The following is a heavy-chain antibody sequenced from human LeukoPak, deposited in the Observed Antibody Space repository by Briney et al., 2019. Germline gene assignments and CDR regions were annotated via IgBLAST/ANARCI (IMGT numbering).Heavy chain of an antibody. J-gene: IGHJ4*02. CDR2: FDPEDGET. D-gene: IGHD6-13*01. CDR3: ARDPITATGTRYFDY. V-gene: IGHV1-24*01. Sequence: ASVKVSCKVSGYTLTELSMHWVRQAPGKGLEWMGGFDPEDGETIYAQKLQGRVTMTTDTSTSTAYMELRSLRSDDTAVYYCARDPITATGTRYFDYWGQGTLVTVSS. CDR1: GYTLTELS.